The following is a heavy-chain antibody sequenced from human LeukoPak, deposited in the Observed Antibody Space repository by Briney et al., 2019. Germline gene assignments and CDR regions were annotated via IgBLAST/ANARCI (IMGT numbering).Heavy chain of an antibody. J-gene: IGHJ4*02. V-gene: IGHV3-23*01. D-gene: IGHD2-15*01. CDR2: ISGCGGST. CDR1: GFTFSSYA. CDR3: AKSAGYCSGASFYLSGGAFYYFDY. Sequence: GGSLRLSCAASGFTFSSYAMTWVRQAPGKGLEWVSAISGCGGSTYYADSVKGRFTISRDNSKNTLYLQMNSLRAEDTAVCYCAKSAGYCSGASFYLSGGAFYYFDYWGQGTLVTVSS.